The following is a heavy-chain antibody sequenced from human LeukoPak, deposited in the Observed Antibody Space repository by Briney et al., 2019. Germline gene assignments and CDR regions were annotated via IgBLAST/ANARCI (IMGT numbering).Heavy chain of an antibody. CDR2: ISGSGGST. D-gene: IGHD3-10*01. CDR1: GFTFTNYP. V-gene: IGHV3-23*01. CDR3: AKDLSSG. J-gene: IGHJ4*02. Sequence: GGSLRLSCAASGFTFTNYPMIWVRQAPGRGLTWVSGISGSGGSTYYADSVKGRFTISRDNSKNTLYLQMNSLRAEDTAVYYCAKDLSSGGGQGTLVTVSS.